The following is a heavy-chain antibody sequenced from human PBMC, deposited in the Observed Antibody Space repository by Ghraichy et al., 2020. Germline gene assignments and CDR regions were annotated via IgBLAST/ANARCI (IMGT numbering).Heavy chain of an antibody. D-gene: IGHD2-8*01. CDR2: ISPGYTI. CDR1: DFAFSTYS. J-gene: IGHJ4*02. V-gene: IGHV3-48*02. Sequence: GGSLRLSCAASDFAFSTYSMNWVRQAPGKVLEWISYISPGYTIHYADSVRGRFTISRDNAKNSLYLQMNSLRDGDTAMYYCAGGYCTSTNCYDYWGPGTLVTVSS. CDR3: AGGYCTSTNCYDY.